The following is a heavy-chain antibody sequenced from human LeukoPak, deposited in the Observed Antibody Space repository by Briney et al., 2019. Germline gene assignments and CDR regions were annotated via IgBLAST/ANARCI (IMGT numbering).Heavy chain of an antibody. CDR1: GYTFTSYD. J-gene: IGHJ6*03. CDR2: MNPNSGNT. Sequence: ASVKVSCKASGYTFTSYDINWVRQATGQGLEWMGWMNPNSGNTGYAQKFQGRVTMTRNTSISTAYMELSSLRSEDTAVYYCATPHSSSSVAPMDVWGKGTTVTVSS. D-gene: IGHD6-6*01. V-gene: IGHV1-8*01. CDR3: ATPHSSSSVAPMDV.